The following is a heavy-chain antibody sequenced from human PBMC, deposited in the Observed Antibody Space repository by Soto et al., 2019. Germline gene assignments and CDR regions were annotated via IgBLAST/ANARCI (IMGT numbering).Heavy chain of an antibody. CDR2: ISYDGSNK. J-gene: IGHJ4*02. Sequence: QVQLVESGGGVVQPGRSLRLSCAASRFTFSSYGMHWVRQAPGKGLEWVAVISYDGSNKYYAESVKGRFTISRDNSKNALYLQMNSLRAGDTAVYYCAKETYSGPLDYWGQGTLVTVSS. CDR3: AKETYSGPLDY. CDR1: RFTFSSYG. V-gene: IGHV3-30*18. D-gene: IGHD2-15*01.